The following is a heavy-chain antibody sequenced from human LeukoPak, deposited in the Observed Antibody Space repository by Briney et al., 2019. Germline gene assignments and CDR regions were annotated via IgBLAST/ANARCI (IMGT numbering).Heavy chain of an antibody. CDR1: GGTFSSYA. D-gene: IGHD2-15*01. Sequence: ASVKVSCKASGGTFSSYAISWVRQAPGQGLEWMGWISAYNGNTNYAQKLQGRVTMTTDTSTSTAYMELRSLTSDDTAVYYCARCSCGSCPFDCWGQGTLVTVSS. V-gene: IGHV1-18*01. J-gene: IGHJ4*02. CDR2: ISAYNGNT. CDR3: ARCSCGSCPFDC.